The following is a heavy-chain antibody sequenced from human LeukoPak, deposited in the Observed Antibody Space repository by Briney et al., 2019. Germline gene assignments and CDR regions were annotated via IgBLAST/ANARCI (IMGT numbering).Heavy chain of an antibody. V-gene: IGHV4-59*11. CDR2: IYYSGST. D-gene: IGHD4-23*01. Sequence: SETLSLTCTVSGGSISSHYWSWIRQPPGKGLEWIGYIYYSGSTNYNPSLKSRVTISVDTSKNQFSLKLSSVTAADTAVYYCASGQGGNSGWRYYYMDVWGKGTTVTVSS. CDR3: ASGQGGNSGWRYYYMDV. CDR1: GGSISSHY. J-gene: IGHJ6*03.